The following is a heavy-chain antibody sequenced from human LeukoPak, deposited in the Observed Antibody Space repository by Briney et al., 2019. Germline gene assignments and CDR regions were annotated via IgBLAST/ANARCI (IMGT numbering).Heavy chain of an antibody. J-gene: IGHJ4*02. D-gene: IGHD2-2*01. CDR3: AKGLIVVVPAAMYYFDY. CDR2: ISGSGGST. Sequence: GGSLRLSCAASGFTLSSYAMSWVRQAPGKGLEWVSAISGSGGSTYYADSVKGRFTISRDNSKNTLYLQMNSLRAEDTAVYYCAKGLIVVVPAAMYYFDYWGQGTLVTVSS. V-gene: IGHV3-23*01. CDR1: GFTLSSYA.